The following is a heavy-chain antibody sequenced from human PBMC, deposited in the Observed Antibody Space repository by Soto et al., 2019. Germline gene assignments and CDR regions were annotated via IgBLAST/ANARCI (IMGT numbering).Heavy chain of an antibody. CDR3: ARVFDRSYYYDSRIGYPGAAFDI. CDR2: INNSGST. CDR1: GGSFSGYY. Sequence: PSETLSLTCAVYGGSFSGYYWSWIRQPPGKGLEWIGEINNSGSTNYNPSLKSRVTISVDTSKNQFSLKLSSVTAADTAVYYCARVFDRSYYYDSRIGYPGAAFDIWGQGTMVT. J-gene: IGHJ3*02. V-gene: IGHV4-34*01. D-gene: IGHD3-22*01.